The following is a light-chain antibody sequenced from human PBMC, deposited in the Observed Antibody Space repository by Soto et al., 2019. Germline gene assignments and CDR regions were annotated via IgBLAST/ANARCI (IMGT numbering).Light chain of an antibody. CDR3: SSYTSRSTPV. CDR1: SSDVGTYKY. Sequence: QSALTQPASVSGSPGQSITISCTGTSSDVGTYKYVSWYQQHPGKAPKLMIYEVSNRPSGVSNRFSGSKSGNTASLTISGLLAEDEADYYCSSYTSRSTPVFGGGTKLTVL. V-gene: IGLV2-14*03. CDR2: EVS. J-gene: IGLJ2*01.